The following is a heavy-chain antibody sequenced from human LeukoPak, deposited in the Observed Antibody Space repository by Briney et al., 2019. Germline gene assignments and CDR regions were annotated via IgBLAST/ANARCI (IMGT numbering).Heavy chain of an antibody. CDR1: GGSISSHY. V-gene: IGHV4-59*11. Sequence: SETLSLTCTVSGGSISSHYWSWIRQPPGKGLEWIGYIYYSGSTNYNPSLKSRVTISADTSKNQFSLKLSSVTAADTAVYYCARTSPLYSSGWYGAFDPWGQGTLVTVSS. CDR2: IYYSGST. J-gene: IGHJ5*02. CDR3: ARTSPLYSSGWYGAFDP. D-gene: IGHD6-19*01.